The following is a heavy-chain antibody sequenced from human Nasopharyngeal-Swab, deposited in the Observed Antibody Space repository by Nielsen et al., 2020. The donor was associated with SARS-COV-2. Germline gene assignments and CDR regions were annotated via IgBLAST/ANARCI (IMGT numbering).Heavy chain of an antibody. J-gene: IGHJ4*02. V-gene: IGHV3-74*01. CDR3: VGGGLGTGLEN. D-gene: IGHD1-14*01. CDR1: GFTFSRYW. CDR2: IDVDGRRT. Sequence: GGSLRLSCAASGFTFSRYWMHWVRLPPGKGLEWVSQIDVDGRRTTYADSVKGRFTISRDNAKNTLYLQMNSLRAEDTAVYYCVGGGLGTGLENWGQGTLVTVSS.